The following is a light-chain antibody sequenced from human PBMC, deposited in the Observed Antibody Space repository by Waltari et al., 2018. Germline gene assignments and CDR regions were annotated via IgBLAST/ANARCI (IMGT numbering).Light chain of an antibody. CDR1: SSDVGGYNY. V-gene: IGLV2-14*03. J-gene: IGLJ3*02. CDR3: SSYASSSLWV. CDR2: DVS. Sequence: QSALTQPASVSGSPGQSITISCTGTSSDVGGYNYVSWYQQYPGKAPKLMIYDVSDRPSGVSNRFSGSKSGNTASLTISGLQAGDEAEYYCSSYASSSLWVFGGGTKLTVL.